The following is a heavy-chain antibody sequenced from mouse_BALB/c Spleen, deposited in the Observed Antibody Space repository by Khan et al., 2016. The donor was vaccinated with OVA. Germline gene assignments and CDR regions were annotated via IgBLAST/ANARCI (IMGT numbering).Heavy chain of an antibody. CDR3: VRIKKEVSTYFDY. D-gene: IGHD2-1*01. J-gene: IGHJ2*01. CDR1: GYTFTSYW. V-gene: IGHV1S81*02. Sequence: QVQLKESGAELVKPGASVKMSCKASGYTFTSYWMHWVKQRPGQGLEWFAETNPTNGRTYYNEKFKSKATLTADKSSSTAYMLLSGLTSEDSAVYYYVRIKKEVSTYFDYWGQGTTLTVSS. CDR2: TNPTNGRT.